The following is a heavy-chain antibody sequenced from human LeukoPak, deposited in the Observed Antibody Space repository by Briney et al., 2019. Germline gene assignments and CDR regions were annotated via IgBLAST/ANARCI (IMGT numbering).Heavy chain of an antibody. D-gene: IGHD3-10*01. Sequence: GGSLRLSCVASGFSFSTYGMSWVRQAPGKGLEWVSAIRGAGDITDYADSVKGRFTISRDNSKSMLYLQMSSLRVEDTAIYYCAKAPFGSGSYYVNFWGQGTLVTVSS. CDR3: AKAPFGSGSYYVNF. CDR1: GFSFSTYG. J-gene: IGHJ4*02. CDR2: IRGAGDIT. V-gene: IGHV3-23*01.